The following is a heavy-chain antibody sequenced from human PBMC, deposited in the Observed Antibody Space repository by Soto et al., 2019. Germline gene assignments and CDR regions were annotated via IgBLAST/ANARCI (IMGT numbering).Heavy chain of an antibody. CDR1: GFIFTSYT. CDR2: ISSSSSYI. CDR3: TRDASRDSSARGWFDP. Sequence: VGSLRLSCSASGFIFTSYTMNWVRQAPGKGLEWVSSISSSSSYIYYTDALRGRFTISRDNAKNSLHLQMNSLRAEDTAVYYCTRDASRDSSARGWFDPWGPGTLVTVSS. J-gene: IGHJ5*02. D-gene: IGHD6-13*01. V-gene: IGHV3-21*01.